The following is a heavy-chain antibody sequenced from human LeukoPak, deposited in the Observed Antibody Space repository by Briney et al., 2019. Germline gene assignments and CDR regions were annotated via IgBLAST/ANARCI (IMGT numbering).Heavy chain of an antibody. CDR2: INDSGRI. CDR1: GGSFSNYY. CDR3: ARRWNYGRNYYIDV. D-gene: IGHD1-7*01. V-gene: IGHV4-34*01. J-gene: IGHJ6*03. Sequence: SETLSLTCAVYGGSFSNYYWSWIRQPPRKGLEWIGEINDSGRINYNPSLMSRVTVSVDTSKNQFSLRLTSVTATDTAVYYCARRWNYGRNYYIDVWGNGATVSVSS.